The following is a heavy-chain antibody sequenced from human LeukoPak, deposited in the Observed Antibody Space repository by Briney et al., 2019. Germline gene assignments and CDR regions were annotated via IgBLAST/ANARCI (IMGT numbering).Heavy chain of an antibody. CDR1: GYTFTGYS. Sequence: ASVKVSCKASGYTFTGYSMHWVRQAPGQGLEWMGWISPNSGGTNYAQKFQGRVTMTRDTSISTAHMELSRLRSDDTAVYYCAGEDYGDYFDYWGQGTLVTVSS. V-gene: IGHV1-2*02. CDR3: AGEDYGDYFDY. J-gene: IGHJ4*02. CDR2: ISPNSGGT. D-gene: IGHD4-17*01.